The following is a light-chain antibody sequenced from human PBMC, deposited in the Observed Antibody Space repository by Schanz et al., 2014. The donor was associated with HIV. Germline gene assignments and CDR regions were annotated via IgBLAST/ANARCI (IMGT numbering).Light chain of an antibody. J-gene: IGKJ4*01. CDR2: GAF. CDR1: QSISNN. Sequence: EIVMTQSPATLYVSPGEGATLSCRASQSISNNLAWYQHKPGQAPRLLIYGAFTRATGIPARFSGSGSGTEFTLTISSLQSEDFAVYYCQQYSNWPPMTFGGGTKVEIK. CDR3: QQYSNWPPMT. V-gene: IGKV3-15*01.